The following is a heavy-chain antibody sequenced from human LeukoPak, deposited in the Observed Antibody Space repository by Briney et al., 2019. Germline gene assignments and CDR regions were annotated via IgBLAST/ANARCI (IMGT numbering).Heavy chain of an antibody. J-gene: IGHJ4*02. D-gene: IGHD6-19*01. CDR3: ASSPRGVAGTFDY. CDR1: GGSIRSDAYY. Sequence: SETLSLTCNVSGGSIRSDAYYWSWIRQHPGKGLEWIGNTYYSGSTYYNPSLKSRVTISVDTSKNQFSLKLSSVTAADTAVYYCASSPRGVAGTFDYWGQGTLVTVSS. CDR2: TYYSGST. V-gene: IGHV4-31*03.